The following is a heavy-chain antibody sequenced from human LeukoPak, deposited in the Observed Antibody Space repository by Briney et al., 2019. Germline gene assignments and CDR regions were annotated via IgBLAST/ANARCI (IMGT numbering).Heavy chain of an antibody. CDR3: ARRHSSGWLGYWFDP. J-gene: IGHJ5*02. Sequence: GGSLRLSCAASGFTFSTYWMSWVRQAPGKGLEWVANIKQGGSEKYYVDSVKGRFTISRDNAKNSLYLQMNSLRAEDTAVYYCARRHSSGWLGYWFDPWGRGTLATVSS. V-gene: IGHV3-7*01. CDR2: IKQGGSEK. CDR1: GFTFSTYW. D-gene: IGHD6-19*01.